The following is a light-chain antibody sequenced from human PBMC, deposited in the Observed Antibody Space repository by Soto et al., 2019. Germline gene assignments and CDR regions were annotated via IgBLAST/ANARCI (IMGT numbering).Light chain of an antibody. V-gene: IGKV3-11*01. J-gene: IGKJ5*01. CDR1: QSVGTY. CDR3: QQRSNWPPIT. Sequence: EVVLRQSRATLTLSPEERTTRSCRASQSVGTYVSWFQQKPGHPPRLLISGASNRAAGIPARFSGSGSGTDFTLTISSLEPEDFAVYYCQQRSNWPPITFGQGTRLEIK. CDR2: GAS.